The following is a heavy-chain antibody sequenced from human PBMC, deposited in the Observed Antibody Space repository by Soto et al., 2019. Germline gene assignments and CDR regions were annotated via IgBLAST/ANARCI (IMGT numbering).Heavy chain of an antibody. CDR1: GYSFTNYG. J-gene: IGHJ6*03. D-gene: IGHD6-19*01. V-gene: IGHV1-18*01. CDR3: ARDRGVAPPVAGNTHYYYYMDV. Sequence: ASVKVSCKASGYSFTNYGVTWVRQAPGQGLEWMGWISAFNGNTHYAQNLQGRVTMTTDASTSTTYMELRSLRSDDTAVYYCARDRGVAPPVAGNTHYYYYMDVWGKGTTVTVSS. CDR2: ISAFNGNT.